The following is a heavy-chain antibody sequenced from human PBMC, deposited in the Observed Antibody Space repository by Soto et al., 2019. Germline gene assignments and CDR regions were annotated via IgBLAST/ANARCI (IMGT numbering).Heavy chain of an antibody. V-gene: IGHV3-15*01. CDR2: ITSKTDGGTT. Sequence: GGSLRLSCTASGFTFSSGWMSWVRQAPGKGLECVGRITSKTDGGTTDYAAPVKGRFTISRDDSKNTLYLHMSSLKTEDTAVYSCTTGVITNDAFHIWDQETMVTAS. J-gene: IGHJ3*02. CDR1: GFTFSSGW. CDR3: TTGVITNDAFHI. D-gene: IGHD1-20*01.